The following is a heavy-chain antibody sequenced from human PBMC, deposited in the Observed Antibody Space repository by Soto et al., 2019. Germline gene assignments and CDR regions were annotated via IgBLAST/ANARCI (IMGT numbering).Heavy chain of an antibody. CDR2: INPSGGST. CDR1: GYTFSSYY. D-gene: IGHD2-21*01. Sequence: QVQLVQSGAEVKKPGASVKVSCKASGYTFSSYYLHWVRQAPGQGLEWMGIINPSGGSTSYAQKFQGRVIMTRDTSTSTVYMELSSLRSEDTAVYYCARDILSGMDVWGQGTTVTVSS. V-gene: IGHV1-46*01. CDR3: ARDILSGMDV. J-gene: IGHJ6*02.